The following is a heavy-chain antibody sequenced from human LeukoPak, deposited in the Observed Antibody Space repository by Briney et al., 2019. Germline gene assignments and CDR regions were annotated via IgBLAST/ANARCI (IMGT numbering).Heavy chain of an antibody. CDR3: ARSGYSSPVGRFDP. Sequence: PSETLSLTCTVSGGSISGYYWTWIRQSAGKGLEWIGHIYSTGTNNYNPSLRSRVTLSVDTSKNQFSLKLRSVTAADTAVYYCARSGYSSPVGRFDPWGQGTLVTVSS. CDR2: IYSTGTN. CDR1: GGSISGYY. D-gene: IGHD6-13*01. J-gene: IGHJ5*02. V-gene: IGHV4-4*07.